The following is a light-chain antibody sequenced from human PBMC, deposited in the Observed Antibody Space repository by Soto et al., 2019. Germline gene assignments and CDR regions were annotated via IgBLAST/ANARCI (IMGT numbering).Light chain of an antibody. J-gene: IGLJ1*01. CDR3: SSYTSSTGV. CDR2: DVS. CDR1: SSDVGGYNY. Sequence: QSALTQPASVSGSPGQSITISCTGTSSDVGGYNYVSWYQQHPGKAPKLMIYDVSNRPSGVSNRSSGSKSGNTASLTISGLQAEEEADYYCSSYTSSTGVFGTGTKLTVL. V-gene: IGLV2-14*01.